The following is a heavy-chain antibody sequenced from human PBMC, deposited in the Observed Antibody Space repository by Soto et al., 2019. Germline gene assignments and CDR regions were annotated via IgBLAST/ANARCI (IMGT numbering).Heavy chain of an antibody. CDR2: VSGYNADT. Sequence: QLVQSGGEVKKPGASVRVSCKASGYIFTAYGISWVRQAPGQGLEWMGWVSGYNADTSYAQRFQDRVKMTIDTSTRTAYMELRSLTSDDSALFYCARDLRWSSGWARDYWGQGTLVTVSS. D-gene: IGHD6-19*01. CDR1: GYIFTAYG. J-gene: IGHJ4*02. CDR3: ARDLRWSSGWARDY. V-gene: IGHV1-18*04.